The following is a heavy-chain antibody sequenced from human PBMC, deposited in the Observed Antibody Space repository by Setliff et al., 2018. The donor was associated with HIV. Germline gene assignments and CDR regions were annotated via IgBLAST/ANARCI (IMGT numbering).Heavy chain of an antibody. CDR1: GFTLSSYS. V-gene: IGHV3-48*04. Sequence: GGSLRLSCAASGFTLSSYSMNWVRQAPGKGLEWVSYIISGDSTIYYADSVKGRFTISRDNAKNSLYLQMNSLRVEDTAVYYCARTSTTTGTTLNWFDPWGQGTLVTVSS. CDR3: ARTSTTTGTTLNWFDP. CDR2: IISGDSTI. J-gene: IGHJ5*02. D-gene: IGHD1-1*01.